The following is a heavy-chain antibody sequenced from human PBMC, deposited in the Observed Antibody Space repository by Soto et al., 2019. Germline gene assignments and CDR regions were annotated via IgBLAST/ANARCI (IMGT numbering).Heavy chain of an antibody. CDR3: ARSFGPFDI. J-gene: IGHJ3*02. CDR1: GFSLTTSGVG. D-gene: IGHD3-10*01. Sequence: QITLKESGRTLVKPTQTLTLTCTFSGFSLTTSGVGVGWIRQPPGKALEWLASIFWDDDKRYSPSLQSRLTITKDTSKNQVFLTMTNMDPVDTATYYCARSFGPFDIWGQGTMVTVSS. V-gene: IGHV2-5*02. CDR2: IFWDDDK.